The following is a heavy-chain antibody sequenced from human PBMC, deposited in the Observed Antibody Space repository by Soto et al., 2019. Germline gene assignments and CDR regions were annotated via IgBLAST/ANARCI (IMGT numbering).Heavy chain of an antibody. D-gene: IGHD3-22*01. CDR1: GFTVSSNY. CDR3: ARDRDRSGYYAGGSPISYGMDV. J-gene: IGHJ6*01. CDR2: IDSGGTT. Sequence: RLSGAAAGFTVSSNYMSWVRQAPGKGLEWVSIIDSGGTTYYADSVKGRFTISRDNSKNTLYLQMNSLRAEDTAVYYCARDRDRSGYYAGGSPISYGMDVWGQGTTVTASS. V-gene: IGHV3-53*01.